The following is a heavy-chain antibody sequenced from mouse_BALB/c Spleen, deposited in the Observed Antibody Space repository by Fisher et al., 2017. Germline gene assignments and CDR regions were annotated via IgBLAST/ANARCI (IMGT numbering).Heavy chain of an antibody. D-gene: IGHD1-1*01. CDR3: ARGGSSYYYAMDY. Sequence: KFKGKATLTVDNSSSTAYMELRSLTSEDSAVYYCARGGSSYYYAMDYWGQGTSVTVSS. J-gene: IGHJ4*01. V-gene: IGHV1-26*01.